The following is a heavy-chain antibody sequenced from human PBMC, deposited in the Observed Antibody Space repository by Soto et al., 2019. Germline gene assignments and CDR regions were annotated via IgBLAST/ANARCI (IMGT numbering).Heavy chain of an antibody. V-gene: IGHV3-30-3*01. CDR2: ISYDGSNK. CDR1: GFPFSTYA. CDR3: ARDSVGVYSSSWYNWFDP. Sequence: PGGSPRLSCAAPGFPFSTYAMAWVRPAPGKGLEWVAVISYDGSNKYYADSVKGRFTISRDNSKNTLYLQMNSLRAEDTAVYYCARDSVGVYSSSWYNWFDPWGQGTLVTVS. D-gene: IGHD6-13*01. J-gene: IGHJ5*02.